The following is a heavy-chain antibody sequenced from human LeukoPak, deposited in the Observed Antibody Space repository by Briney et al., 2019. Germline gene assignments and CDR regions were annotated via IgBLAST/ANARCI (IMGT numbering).Heavy chain of an antibody. CDR1: AGSISSYY. Sequence: SETLSLTCIVYAGSISSYYWSWIRQPPGKGLEWIGDIYDSGSTNYNPSLKSRVTISVDTSKNQFSLKLSFVTAVATYGDYCARGGSGYDSFYYYGMDVWGQGTTVTVSS. CDR3: ARGGSGYDSFYYYGMDV. J-gene: IGHJ6*02. V-gene: IGHV4-59*01. D-gene: IGHD5-12*01. CDR2: IYDSGST.